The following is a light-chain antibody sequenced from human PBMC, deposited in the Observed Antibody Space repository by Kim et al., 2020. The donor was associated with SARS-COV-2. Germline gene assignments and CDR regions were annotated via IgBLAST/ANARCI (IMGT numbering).Light chain of an antibody. Sequence: PGERATLSCRASQSIRGYLAWYQQKPGQASRLLIYDASNRATGIPGRFIGSGSGTDFTLTISSLEPEDFAVYYCQQCGSWPLTFGGGTKVDIK. CDR2: DAS. V-gene: IGKV3-11*01. CDR3: QQCGSWPLT. CDR1: QSIRGY. J-gene: IGKJ4*01.